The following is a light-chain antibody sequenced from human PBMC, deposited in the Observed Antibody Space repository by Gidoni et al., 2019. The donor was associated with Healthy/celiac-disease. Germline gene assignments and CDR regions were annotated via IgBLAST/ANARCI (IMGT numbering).Light chain of an antibody. CDR1: QSVRSN. J-gene: IGKJ1*01. CDR2: GAS. V-gene: IGKV3-15*01. Sequence: EIVMTQSPATLSVSPGERATLSCRASQSVRSNLAWYQQTPGQAPRLLIYGASTRATGIPARFSGNGSGTEFTLTISSLQSEDFAVYYCQQYNNWPPWTFGQGTKVEIK. CDR3: QQYNNWPPWT.